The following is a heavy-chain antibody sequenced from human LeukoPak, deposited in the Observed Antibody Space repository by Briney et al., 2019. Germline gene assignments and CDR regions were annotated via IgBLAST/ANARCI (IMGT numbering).Heavy chain of an antibody. CDR2: ISGYNGNT. D-gene: IGHD3-3*01. V-gene: IGHV1-18*01. Sequence: ASVNVPCKASVYTLTSYGISWVRQAPGQGLEWMGWISGYNGNTNSAQKLQGRVSMTTDTSTSTAYVELRSLSSDDTAVLYCARGKEGTIFGAVIKTDDYMDVWGKGTTVTVSS. CDR3: ARGKEGTIFGAVIKTDDYMDV. CDR1: VYTLTSYG. J-gene: IGHJ6*03.